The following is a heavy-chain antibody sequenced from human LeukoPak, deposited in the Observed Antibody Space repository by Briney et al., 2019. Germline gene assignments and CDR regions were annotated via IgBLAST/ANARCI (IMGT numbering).Heavy chain of an antibody. CDR1: GFTVSRNY. CDR3: ARDLGIAGTTHAFDI. D-gene: IGHD1-14*01. Sequence: GGSLKLSCAASGFTVSRNYMSWVRQAPGRGLECVSVIYGGGPTYYADSVKDRFTISRDTSKNTLYLQMNSLRAEDTAVYFCARDLGIAGTTHAFDIWGQGTMVTVSS. J-gene: IGHJ3*02. CDR2: IYGGGPT. V-gene: IGHV3-53*01.